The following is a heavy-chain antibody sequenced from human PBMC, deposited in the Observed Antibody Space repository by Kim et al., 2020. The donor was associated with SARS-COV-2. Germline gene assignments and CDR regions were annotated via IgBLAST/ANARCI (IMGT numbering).Heavy chain of an antibody. V-gene: IGHV4-39*01. J-gene: IGHJ4*02. CDR3: ASATYYYDSSGYSFDY. Sequence: LKSRVPISVDTSKNQFSLKLSSVTAADTAVYYCASATYYYDSSGYSFDYWGQGTLVTVSS. D-gene: IGHD3-22*01.